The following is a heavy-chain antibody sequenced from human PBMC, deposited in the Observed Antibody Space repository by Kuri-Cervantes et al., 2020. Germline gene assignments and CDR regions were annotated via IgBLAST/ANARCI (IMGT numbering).Heavy chain of an antibody. V-gene: IGHV3-30-3*01. CDR3: ARDPLGGDYFDY. CDR1: GFTFSSYA. D-gene: IGHD3-16*01. Sequence: GESLKISCAASGFTFSSYAMHWVRQAPGKGLEWVAVTSYDGSNKYYADSVKGRFTISRDNSKNTLYLQMNSLRAEDTAVYYCARDPLGGDYFDYWGQGTLVTVSS. J-gene: IGHJ4*02. CDR2: TSYDGSNK.